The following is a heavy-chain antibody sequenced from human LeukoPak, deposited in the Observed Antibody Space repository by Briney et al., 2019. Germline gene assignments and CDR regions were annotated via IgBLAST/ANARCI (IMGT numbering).Heavy chain of an antibody. Sequence: HTGGSLRLSCAASGFTFSSYAMSWVRQAPGKGLEWVSAISGSGGSTYYADSVKGRFTISRDNSKNTLYLQMNSLRAEDTAVYYCAKVYGDYLTSYFDYWGQGTLVTVSS. CDR2: ISGSGGST. V-gene: IGHV3-23*01. J-gene: IGHJ4*02. D-gene: IGHD4-17*01. CDR1: GFTFSSYA. CDR3: AKVYGDYLTSYFDY.